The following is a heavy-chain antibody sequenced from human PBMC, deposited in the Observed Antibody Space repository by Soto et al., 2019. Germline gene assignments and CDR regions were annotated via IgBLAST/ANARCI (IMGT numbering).Heavy chain of an antibody. V-gene: IGHV3-30*18. CDR2: ISYDGSNK. CDR1: GFTFSSYG. J-gene: IGHJ6*02. D-gene: IGHD4-17*01. CDR3: AKDRWAYGDYALWTGGMDV. Sequence: GGSLRLSCAASGFTFSSYGMHWVRQAPGKGLEWVAVISYDGSNKYYADSVKGRFTISRDNSKNTLYLQMNSLRAEDTAVYYCAKDRWAYGDYALWTGGMDVWGQGTTVTVSS.